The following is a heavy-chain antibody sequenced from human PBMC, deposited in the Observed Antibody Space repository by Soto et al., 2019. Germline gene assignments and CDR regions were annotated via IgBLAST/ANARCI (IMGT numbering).Heavy chain of an antibody. CDR1: GGSISGYY. V-gene: IGHV4-59*01. CDR3: ARDLWGYCGTDCYPLDV. Sequence: QVQLQESGPGLVKPSETLSLTCTVSGGSISGYYWSWIRQPPGKGLEWIGYMYKTGSTVYNPSFKSRVTISVYTSKNQFSLKLNSVTAADTAVYYCARDLWGYCGTDCYPLDVWGQGTTVTVSS. CDR2: MYKTGST. D-gene: IGHD2-21*02. J-gene: IGHJ6*02.